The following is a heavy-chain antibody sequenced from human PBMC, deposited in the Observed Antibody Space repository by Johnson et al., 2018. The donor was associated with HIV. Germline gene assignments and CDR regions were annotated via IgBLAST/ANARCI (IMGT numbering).Heavy chain of an antibody. CDR2: IYSGGST. V-gene: IGHV3-NL1*01. Sequence: QVQLVESGGGVVQVGRSLRLSCEASGFTFSRYGMHWVRQAPGKGLEWVAVIYSGGSTYYADSVNGRFTISRDNSKNTLYLQMNSLRAEDTAVYYCARDLDLREDLACDIWGQGTMVTVSS. CDR1: GFTFSRYG. D-gene: IGHD1-1*01. J-gene: IGHJ3*02. CDR3: ARDLDLREDLACDI.